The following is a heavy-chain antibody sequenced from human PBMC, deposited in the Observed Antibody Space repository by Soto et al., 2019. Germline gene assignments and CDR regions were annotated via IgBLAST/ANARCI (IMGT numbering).Heavy chain of an antibody. Sequence: PSETLSLTCTVSGGSISSSSHYLGLIRQPPGKGLEWIGSIDYSGRTYKNPSLKSRVTMSADTSKNQVSLKLRFVTAADTAVYYCARQVPTNIHWFEPWGQGTLVTVSS. CDR2: IDYSGRT. CDR3: ARQVPTNIHWFEP. D-gene: IGHD1-1*01. CDR1: GGSISSSSHY. V-gene: IGHV4-39*01. J-gene: IGHJ5*02.